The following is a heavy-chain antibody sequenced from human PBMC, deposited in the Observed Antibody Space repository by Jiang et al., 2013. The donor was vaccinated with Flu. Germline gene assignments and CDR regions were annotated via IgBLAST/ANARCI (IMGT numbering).Heavy chain of an antibody. V-gene: IGHV1-24*01. J-gene: IGHJ4*02. Sequence: GASVKVSCKVSGKTLKDVSMHWVRQAPGKGLEWMTIIDPEDGERVYALKFQGRVTMTEDSSTDTAYMELSSLRSDDTAVYYCATSGLRQSLSPPFDYWGQGTLVTVSS. D-gene: IGHD3-16*01. CDR1: GKTLKDVS. CDR2: IDPEDGER. CDR3: ATSGLRQSLSPPFDY.